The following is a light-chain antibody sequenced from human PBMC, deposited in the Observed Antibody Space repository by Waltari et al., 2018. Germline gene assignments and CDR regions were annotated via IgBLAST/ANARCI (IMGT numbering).Light chain of an antibody. CDR1: QDISNR. J-gene: IGKJ2*01. CDR3: QQANSFPSYT. Sequence: DIQMTQSPSSVSASVGERVTITCRGSQDISNRLAWYPQKPGKAPRLLIYGASTLHFGVPSRFSGSGSGTEFTLTISSLQPEDFATYYCQQANSFPSYTFGQGTKLDIK. V-gene: IGKV1-12*02. CDR2: GAS.